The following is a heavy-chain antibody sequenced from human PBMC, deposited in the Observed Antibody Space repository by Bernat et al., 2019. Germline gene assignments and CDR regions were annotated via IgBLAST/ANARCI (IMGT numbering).Heavy chain of an antibody. D-gene: IGHD3-10*01. J-gene: IGHJ5*02. CDR3: ARAPYYYGSGSFAWFDP. CDR2: INWNGGST. Sequence: EVQLVESGGGVVRPGGSLRLSCAASGFTFDDYGMSWVRQAPGKGLEWVSGINWNGGSTGYADSVKGRFTISRDNAKNSLYLKMNSQRAEDTALYYCARAPYYYGSGSFAWFDPWGQGTLVTVSS. CDR1: GFTFDDYG. V-gene: IGHV3-20*04.